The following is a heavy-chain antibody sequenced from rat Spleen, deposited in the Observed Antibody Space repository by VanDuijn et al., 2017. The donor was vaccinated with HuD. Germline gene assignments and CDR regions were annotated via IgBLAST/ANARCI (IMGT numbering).Heavy chain of an antibody. CDR1: GFTFSDYG. V-gene: IGHV5-17*01. D-gene: IGHD1-1*01. J-gene: IGHJ2*01. CDR2: IIYDGTNT. Sequence: EVQLVESGGGLVQPGRSLKLSCAASGFTFSDYGMAWVRQTPEKGLEWVANIIYDGTNTYYRDSVKGRFTISRDNAKSTLYLQLDSLRSEDTATYYCARDDYYSAVFDYWGQGVMVTVSS. CDR3: ARDDYYSAVFDY.